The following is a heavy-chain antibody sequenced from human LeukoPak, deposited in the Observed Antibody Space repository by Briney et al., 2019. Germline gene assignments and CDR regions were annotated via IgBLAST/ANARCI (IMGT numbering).Heavy chain of an antibody. CDR3: ASSGGIVAMVGGYYYGMDV. D-gene: IGHD5-12*01. Sequence: ASVKVSCKASGYTFPTCGITWVRQAPGQGLEWMGWISAHNGDTNYAQNLQGRVTMSADTSTRTAYMELRSLTSDDTAVYYCASSGGIVAMVGGYYYGMDVWGQGTTVTVSS. V-gene: IGHV1-18*01. CDR1: GYTFPTCG. CDR2: ISAHNGDT. J-gene: IGHJ6*02.